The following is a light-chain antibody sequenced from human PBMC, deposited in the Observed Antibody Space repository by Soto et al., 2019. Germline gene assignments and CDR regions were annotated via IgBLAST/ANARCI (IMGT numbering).Light chain of an antibody. Sequence: DIQMTQSPSTLSASVGERVTITCRASQSISSWLAWYQQKPGKASKLLIYDASSLESGVPSRFSGSGSGTEFHLTISSLQPDDFATYYCQAYNSYSPWTFGQGTKVEIK. CDR2: DAS. J-gene: IGKJ1*01. CDR3: QAYNSYSPWT. CDR1: QSISSW. V-gene: IGKV1-5*01.